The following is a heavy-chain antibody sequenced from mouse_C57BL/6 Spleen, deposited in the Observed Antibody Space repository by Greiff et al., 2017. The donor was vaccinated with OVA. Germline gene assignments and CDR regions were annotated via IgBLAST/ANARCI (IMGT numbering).Heavy chain of an antibody. CDR3: ARGQFDYYGSSYLDY. D-gene: IGHD1-1*01. CDR2: IYPGSGST. J-gene: IGHJ2*01. Sequence: VQLQQSGAELVKPGASVKMSCKASGYTFTSYWITWVKQRPGQGLEWIGDIYPGSGSTNYNEKFKSKATLTVDTSSSTAYMQLSSLTSEDSAVYYCARGQFDYYGSSYLDYWGQGTTLTVSS. CDR1: GYTFTSYW. V-gene: IGHV1-55*01.